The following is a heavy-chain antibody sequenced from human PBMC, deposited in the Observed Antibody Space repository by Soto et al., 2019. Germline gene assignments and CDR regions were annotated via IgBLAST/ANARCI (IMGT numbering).Heavy chain of an antibody. D-gene: IGHD3-9*01. V-gene: IGHV4-39*01. J-gene: IGHJ4*02. CDR1: GGSISSSSYY. CDR2: IYYSGST. CDR3: ASPKVYYDILTGYFGRIVGPNDY. Sequence: PSETLSLTCTVSGGSISSSSYYWGWIRQPPGKGLEWIGSIYYSGSTYYNPSLKRRVTISVDTSKNQFSLKLSSVTAADTAVYYCASPKVYYDILTGYFGRIVGPNDYWGQGTLVTVSS.